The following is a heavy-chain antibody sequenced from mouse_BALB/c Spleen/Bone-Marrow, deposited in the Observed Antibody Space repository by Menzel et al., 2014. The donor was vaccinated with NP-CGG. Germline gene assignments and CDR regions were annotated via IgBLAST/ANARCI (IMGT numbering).Heavy chain of an antibody. Sequence: EVKLMESRGGLVKPGGSLKLSCAASGFTFSSYAMSWVRQSPEKRLEWVAEISSGGSYTYYPDTVTGRFTISRDNAKNTLYLEMSSLRSEDTAMYYCARDHYGYYTMDYWGQGTSVTVSS. J-gene: IGHJ4*01. D-gene: IGHD1-2*01. CDR2: ISSGGSYT. V-gene: IGHV5-9-4*01. CDR1: GFTFSSYA. CDR3: ARDHYGYYTMDY.